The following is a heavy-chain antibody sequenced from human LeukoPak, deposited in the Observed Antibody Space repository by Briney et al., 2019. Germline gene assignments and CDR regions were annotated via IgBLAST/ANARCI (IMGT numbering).Heavy chain of an antibody. D-gene: IGHD1-26*01. CDR2: IKQDGSEK. Sequence: GGSLRLSCAASGFTFSDYWMSWVRQAPGKGLEWVANIKQDGSEKYYVDSVKGRFTISRDNSKNTLYLQMNSLRAEDTAVYYCATPSGSYQSDYGMDVWGQGTTVTVSS. V-gene: IGHV3-7*03. J-gene: IGHJ6*02. CDR3: ATPSGSYQSDYGMDV. CDR1: GFTFSDYW.